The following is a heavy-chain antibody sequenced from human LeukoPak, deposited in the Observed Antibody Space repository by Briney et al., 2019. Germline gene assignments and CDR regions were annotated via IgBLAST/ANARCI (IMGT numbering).Heavy chain of an antibody. CDR3: ARSRDCSSTSCYLLVY. D-gene: IGHD2-2*01. V-gene: IGHV3-48*01. J-gene: IGHJ4*02. CDR1: GFTFSSYS. CDR2: ISSSSSTI. Sequence: PGGSLRLSCAASGFTFSSYSMNWVRQAPGKGLEWVSYISSSSSTIYYADSVKGRFTISRDNAKNSLYLQMNSLRAEDTAVYYCARSRDCSSTSCYLLVYWGQGTLVTVSS.